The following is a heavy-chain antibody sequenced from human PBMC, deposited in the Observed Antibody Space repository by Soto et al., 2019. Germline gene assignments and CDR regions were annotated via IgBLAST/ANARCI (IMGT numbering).Heavy chain of an antibody. CDR1: GGTFSSYA. J-gene: IGHJ6*02. Sequence: ASVKVSCKASGGTFSSYAISWVRQAPGQGLEWMGGIIPIFGTANYAQKFQGRVTITADESTSTAYMELSSLRSEDTAVYYCARARITIFGVGNYYYGMDVWGQGTRVTVSS. CDR3: ARARITIFGVGNYYYGMDV. CDR2: IIPIFGTA. D-gene: IGHD3-3*01. V-gene: IGHV1-69*13.